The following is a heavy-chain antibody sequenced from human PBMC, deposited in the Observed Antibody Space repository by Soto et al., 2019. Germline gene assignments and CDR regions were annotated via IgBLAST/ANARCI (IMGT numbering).Heavy chain of an antibody. V-gene: IGHV3-15*07. Sequence: GGSLRLSCAASGFGFTNSWMNWVRQAPGKGLEWVGRTKSKNDGGTTDYAAPVQGRFTISRDDSKTTIYLQMNSLKTEDTAVYYCTSAGQYCTSTTCKAYWGQGTPVTVSS. CDR2: TKSKNDGGTT. CDR1: GFGFTNSW. D-gene: IGHD2-2*01. J-gene: IGHJ4*02. CDR3: TSAGQYCTSTTCKAY.